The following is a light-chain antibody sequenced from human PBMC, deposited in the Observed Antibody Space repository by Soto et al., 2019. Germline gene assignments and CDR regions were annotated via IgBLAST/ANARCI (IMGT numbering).Light chain of an antibody. J-gene: IGKJ1*01. CDR2: GTS. CDR3: RQYGSSGT. Sequence: EVVLTQSPGTLSLSPGEGATLSCRASQSVTINLAWYHQKPGQAPRLLIYGTSSRATGIPDRFSGSGSGTDFTLTISRLEPEDFAVYYCRQYGSSGTFGQGTKVDIK. V-gene: IGKV3-20*01. CDR1: QSVTIN.